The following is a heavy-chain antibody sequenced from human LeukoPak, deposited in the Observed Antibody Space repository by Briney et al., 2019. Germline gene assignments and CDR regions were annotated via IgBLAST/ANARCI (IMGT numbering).Heavy chain of an antibody. CDR1: GFTFSSYS. J-gene: IGHJ4*02. Sequence: GGSLRLSCAASGFTFSSYSMSWVRQAPGKGLEWVSAISGSGDSTYYADSAKGRFTISRDNATNTLYLKMNRLRAADTDVYYCAKVMYSCATTFGAFDYWGQGTLVTVS. V-gene: IGHV3-23*01. CDR2: ISGSGDST. CDR3: AKVMYSCATTFGAFDY. D-gene: IGHD2-21*01.